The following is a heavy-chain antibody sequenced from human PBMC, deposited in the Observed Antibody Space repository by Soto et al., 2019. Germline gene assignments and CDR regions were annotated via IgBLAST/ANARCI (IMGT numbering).Heavy chain of an antibody. D-gene: IGHD1-26*01. CDR1: GGTFSSYA. V-gene: IGHV1-69*01. Sequence: QVQLVQSGAEVKKPGSSVKVSCKASGGTFSSYAISWVRQAPGQGLEWLGGIIPIFGTANYAQKFQGRVTITEDESTSTAYMELSSLRSEDTAVYYCSRTTTTLVVGAPSVLYYFDYWGQGTLVTVSS. J-gene: IGHJ4*02. CDR2: IIPIFGTA. CDR3: SRTTTTLVVGAPSVLYYFDY.